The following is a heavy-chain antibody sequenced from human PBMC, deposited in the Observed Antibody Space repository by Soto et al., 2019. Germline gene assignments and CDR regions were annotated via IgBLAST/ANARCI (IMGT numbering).Heavy chain of an antibody. Sequence: TGGSLRLSCAASGFTFSSYAMSWVRQAPGKGLEWVSAISGSGGSTYYADSVKGRFTISRDNSKNTLYLQMNSLRAEDTAVYYCAKDLGYSSSWYRDDAFDIWGQGTMVTISS. CDR1: GFTFSSYA. CDR2: ISGSGGST. CDR3: AKDLGYSSSWYRDDAFDI. V-gene: IGHV3-23*01. J-gene: IGHJ3*02. D-gene: IGHD6-13*01.